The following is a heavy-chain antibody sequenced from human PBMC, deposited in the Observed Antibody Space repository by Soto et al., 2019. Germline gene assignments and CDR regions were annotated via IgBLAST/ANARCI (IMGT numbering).Heavy chain of an antibody. CDR1: GYTFSNYG. CDR2: ISLYSDGT. CDR3: ARVVPGAEAWFGP. J-gene: IGHJ5*02. V-gene: IGHV1-18*01. D-gene: IGHD2-2*01. Sequence: ASEKVSCKTSGYTFSNYGITWVRQAPGQPLDWLGWISLYSDGTNYAQKFQGRVSMTTDTSTTTAYMELRSLRSDDTAVYYCARVVPGAEAWFGPWGQGTLVTVSS.